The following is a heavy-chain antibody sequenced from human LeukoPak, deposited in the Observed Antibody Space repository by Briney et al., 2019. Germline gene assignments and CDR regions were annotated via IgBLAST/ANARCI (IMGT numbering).Heavy chain of an antibody. V-gene: IGHV4-59*01. Sequence: PSETLSLTCSVSAGSFSSDYWSWIRQPPGKGLEWIGYISYSGSTKYNPSLKSRVTISVDTSKKQFSLNLRSVTAADTAVYYCAREDYDMSFGMDVWGQGTTVTVSS. J-gene: IGHJ6*02. CDR3: AREDYDMSFGMDV. CDR2: ISYSGST. D-gene: IGHD3-9*01. CDR1: AGSFSSDY.